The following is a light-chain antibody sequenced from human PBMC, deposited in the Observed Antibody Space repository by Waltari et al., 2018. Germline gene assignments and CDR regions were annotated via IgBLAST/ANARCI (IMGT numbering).Light chain of an antibody. CDR2: GAS. CDR1: QSVSSN. CDR3: QQYNNWPLT. V-gene: IGKV3-15*01. J-gene: IGKJ4*01. Sequence: EIVMTQSTVTLSVSPGERATLSCRASQSVSSNLAWYHQKPGQAPRLLIYGASTRATDIPGRFSVSGSGTEFTLTISSLQSEDFAVYYCQQYNNWPLTFGGGTKVEIK.